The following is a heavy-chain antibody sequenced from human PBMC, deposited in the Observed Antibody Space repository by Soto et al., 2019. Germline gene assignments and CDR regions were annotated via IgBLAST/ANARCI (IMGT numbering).Heavy chain of an antibody. Sequence: GGSLRLSCAASGFTFSTYWMSWVRQAPGKGLEWVANIKQDGSEKNYVDSVKGRFIISRDNAKHSLYLQMNSLRAEDTAVYYSARDRRIVVAASRWGEGTLAT. CDR1: GFTFSTYW. J-gene: IGHJ4*02. CDR3: ARDRRIVVAASR. V-gene: IGHV3-7*01. D-gene: IGHD2-15*01. CDR2: IKQDGSEK.